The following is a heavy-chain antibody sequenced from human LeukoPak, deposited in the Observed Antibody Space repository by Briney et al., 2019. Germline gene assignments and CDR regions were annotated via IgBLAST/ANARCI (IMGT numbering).Heavy chain of an antibody. D-gene: IGHD3-3*01. CDR3: AKHPASGESGYHAFEY. CDR2: ISGSGGTT. V-gene: IGHV3-23*01. CDR1: GFTFNSYA. Sequence: GGSLRLSCAASGFTFNSYAMSWVRQAPGKVLEWVSSISGSGGTTYYTDSVKGRFTVSRDNSKNTLYLQMNSLRAEDTAVYYCAKHPASGESGYHAFEYWGPGTLVTVSS. J-gene: IGHJ4*02.